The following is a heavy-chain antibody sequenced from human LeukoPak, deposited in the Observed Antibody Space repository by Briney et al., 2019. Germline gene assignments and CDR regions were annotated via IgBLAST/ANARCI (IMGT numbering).Heavy chain of an antibody. Sequence: SETLSLTCTVSGYSISSGYYWGWIRQPPGKGLEWIGNIYHSGSTYYSPSLKSRVTISVDTSKNQFSLKLSSVTAADTAVYYCARGKEVITMLRGLKPGYYFDYWGQGTLVTVSS. J-gene: IGHJ4*02. CDR2: IYHSGST. D-gene: IGHD3-10*01. V-gene: IGHV4-38-2*02. CDR3: ARGKEVITMLRGLKPGYYFDY. CDR1: GYSISSGYY.